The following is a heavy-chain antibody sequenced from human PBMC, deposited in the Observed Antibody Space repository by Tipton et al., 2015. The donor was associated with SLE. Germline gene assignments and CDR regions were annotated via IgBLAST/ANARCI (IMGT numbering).Heavy chain of an antibody. D-gene: IGHD6-13*01. CDR3: ARHHSSSWLDAFDI. CDR1: GGSISSSNW. Sequence: TLSLTCAVSGGSISSSNWWSWVRQPPGKGLEWIGEIYHSGSTNYNPPLKSRVPISVDKSKNQFSLKLNSGTAADTAIYYCARHHSSSWLDAFDIWGQGTMVTVSS. V-gene: IGHV4-4*02. J-gene: IGHJ3*02. CDR2: IYHSGST.